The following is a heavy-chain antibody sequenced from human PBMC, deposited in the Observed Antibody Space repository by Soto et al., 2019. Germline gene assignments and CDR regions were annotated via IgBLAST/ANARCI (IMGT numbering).Heavy chain of an antibody. Sequence: GESMKNSSASSGFNISSYIMNLIRQEPGKGLEWVSYISSSSSTIYYADSVKGRFTISRDNVKNSLYLQMNSLRAEDTAVYYCERDLRFLEWLVFDYMDVWGKGTTVTVSS. CDR2: ISSSSSTI. CDR1: GFNISSYI. D-gene: IGHD3-3*01. V-gene: IGHV3-48*01. CDR3: ERDLRFLEWLVFDYMDV. J-gene: IGHJ6*03.